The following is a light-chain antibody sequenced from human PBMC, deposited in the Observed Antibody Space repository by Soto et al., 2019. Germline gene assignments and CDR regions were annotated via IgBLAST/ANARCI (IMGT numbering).Light chain of an antibody. J-gene: IGLJ3*02. Sequence: QTVVTQEPSFSVSPGRTVTLTCGLSSGSVSTSSYPSWYQQTPGQAPRTLIYSTNTRSSGVPYRFSGSILGNKAALTITGAQADDESDYYCVLYMGSGSWVFGGGTQLTVL. CDR2: STN. V-gene: IGLV8-61*01. CDR1: SGSVSTSSY. CDR3: VLYMGSGSWV.